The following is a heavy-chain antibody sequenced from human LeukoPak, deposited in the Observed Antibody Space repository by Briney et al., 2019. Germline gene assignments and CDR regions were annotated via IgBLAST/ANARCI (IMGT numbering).Heavy chain of an antibody. V-gene: IGHV4-34*01. Sequence: SETLSLTCAVYGGSFSGYYWSWIRQPPGKGLEWIGEINHSGSTNYNPSLKSRVTISVDTSKNQFSLKLSSVTAADTAVYYCARASGLQYFDWSRKNWFDPWGQGTLVTVSS. CDR1: GGSFSGYY. J-gene: IGHJ5*02. CDR2: INHSGST. CDR3: ARASGLQYFDWSRKNWFDP. D-gene: IGHD3-9*01.